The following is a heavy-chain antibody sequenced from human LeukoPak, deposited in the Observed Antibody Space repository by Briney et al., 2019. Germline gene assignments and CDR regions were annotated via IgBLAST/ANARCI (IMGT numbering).Heavy chain of an antibody. D-gene: IGHD6-13*01. CDR3: ARGSDTAAGLY. CDR2: INHSGST. V-gene: IGHV4-34*01. J-gene: IGHJ4*02. CDR1: GGSFSGYY. Sequence: PSETLSLTCAVYGGSFSGYYWSWIRQPPGKGLEWIREINHSGSTDYNPSLKSRVSISVDSSKNQFSLKVSSVTAADTAVYYCARGSDTAAGLYWGQGTLVTVSS.